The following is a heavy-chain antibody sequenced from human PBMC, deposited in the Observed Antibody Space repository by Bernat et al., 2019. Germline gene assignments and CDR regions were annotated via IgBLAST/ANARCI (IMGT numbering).Heavy chain of an antibody. CDR2: IYNSGST. CDR3: ARPNGSSWYYFDY. J-gene: IGHJ4*02. CDR1: GGSISSSSYY. Sequence: QLQLQESGPGLVKPSETLSLTCTVSGGSISSSSYYWGWIRQPPGKGLEWMGSIYNSGSTYYNPSLKSRVTISVDTSKNQFSLKLSSVAAADTAVYYCARPNGSSWYYFDYWGQGTLVTVSS. D-gene: IGHD6-13*01. V-gene: IGHV4-39*01.